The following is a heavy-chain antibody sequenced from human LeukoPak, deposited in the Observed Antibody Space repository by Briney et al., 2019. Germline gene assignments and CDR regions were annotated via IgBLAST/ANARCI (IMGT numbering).Heavy chain of an antibody. CDR3: ASSYFDNSLHAYDI. CDR1: GFTFSSNG. CDR2: IKQDVSEM. V-gene: IGHV3-7*01. D-gene: IGHD3-22*01. Sequence: GGSLRLSCAASGFTFSSNGMHWVRQAPGKGLEWVANIKQDVSEMYYVDSVKGRFTISRDNTKNSLFLHMSSLRAEDTAVYFCASSYFDNSLHAYDIWGQGTMVTVSS. J-gene: IGHJ3*02.